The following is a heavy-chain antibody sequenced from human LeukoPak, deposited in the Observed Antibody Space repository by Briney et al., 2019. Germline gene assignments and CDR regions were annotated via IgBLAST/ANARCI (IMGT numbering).Heavy chain of an antibody. CDR3: ATTSIAASGVYYFDY. J-gene: IGHJ4*02. Sequence: GGSLRLSCAASGFTFSSYWMSWVRQAPGKGLEWVANIKQDGSEKYYVDSVKGRFTISRDNSKNTLYLQMNSLRAEDTAVYYCATTSIAASGVYYFDYWGQGTLVTVSS. CDR1: GFTFSSYW. V-gene: IGHV3-7*01. D-gene: IGHD6-13*01. CDR2: IKQDGSEK.